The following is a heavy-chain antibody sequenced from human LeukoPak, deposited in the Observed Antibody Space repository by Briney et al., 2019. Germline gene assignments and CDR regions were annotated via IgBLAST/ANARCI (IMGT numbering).Heavy chain of an antibody. CDR1: GGSISSHY. CDR3: ARDQSQNWNHDYFDY. D-gene: IGHD1-14*01. Sequence: PSETLSLTCTVSGGSISSHYWSWIRQPAGKGLEWIGRMYISGNTQYNPSLKSRVSMSLDTSKNQFSLRLASVTAADTAVYYCARDQSQNWNHDYFDYWGQGTPVSVTS. CDR2: MYISGNT. J-gene: IGHJ4*02. V-gene: IGHV4-4*07.